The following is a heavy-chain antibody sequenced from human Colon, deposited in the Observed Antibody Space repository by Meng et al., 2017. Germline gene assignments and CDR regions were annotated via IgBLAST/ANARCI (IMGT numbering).Heavy chain of an antibody. Sequence: GESLKISCAVPGFTFSSYAMNWVRQAPGKGLEWVSSISGPGDATHYADSVKGRFTVSRDNSKSTLYLEMNSLTAEDTAVYYCAKDPHDSSGDYFQYWGQGTLVTVSS. D-gene: IGHD3-22*01. J-gene: IGHJ4*02. CDR3: AKDPHDSSGDYFQY. V-gene: IGHV3-23*01. CDR2: ISGPGDAT. CDR1: GFTFSSYA.